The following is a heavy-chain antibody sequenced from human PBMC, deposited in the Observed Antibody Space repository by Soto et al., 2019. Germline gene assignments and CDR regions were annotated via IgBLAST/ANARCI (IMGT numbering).Heavy chain of an antibody. Sequence: QVQLVQSGAEVKKPGSSVKVSCKASGGKFTSNTFSWVRQAPGQGLEWMGRIIPILDVAHYAQQFQGRVTITADKSTNTTYMELSSLTSGDTAIYYCARERITPLFYWGQGTLVIVSS. CDR2: IIPILDVA. V-gene: IGHV1-69*04. CDR3: ARERITPLFY. CDR1: GGKFTSNT. J-gene: IGHJ4*02. D-gene: IGHD1-20*01.